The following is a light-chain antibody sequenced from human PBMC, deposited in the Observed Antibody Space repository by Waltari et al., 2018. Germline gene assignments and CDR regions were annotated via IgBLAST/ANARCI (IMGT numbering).Light chain of an antibody. V-gene: IGLV3-21*02. Sequence: SYVLTQPPSVSVAPGQTARITCGGNNIGSKSVNWYQQKPGQAPVLVGYDDSDRPSGIPELFAGSNTGNTATLTISRVEAGDEADYYCQVWDSSSDPVVFGGGTKLTVL. CDR2: DDS. CDR3: QVWDSSSDPVV. J-gene: IGLJ2*01. CDR1: NIGSKS.